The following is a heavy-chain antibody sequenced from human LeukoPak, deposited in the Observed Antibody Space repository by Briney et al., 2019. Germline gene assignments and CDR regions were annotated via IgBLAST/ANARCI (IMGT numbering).Heavy chain of an antibody. CDR3: ASTSGVTVAEGMDV. CDR2: IYYSGST. Sequence: SETLSLTCTVPGGSISSYYWSWIRQPPGKGLEWIGYIYYSGSTNYNPSLKSRVTISVDTSKNQFSLKLSSVTAADTAVYYCASTSGVTVAEGMDVWGQGTTVTVSS. V-gene: IGHV4-59*01. CDR1: GGSISSYY. D-gene: IGHD3-10*01. J-gene: IGHJ6*02.